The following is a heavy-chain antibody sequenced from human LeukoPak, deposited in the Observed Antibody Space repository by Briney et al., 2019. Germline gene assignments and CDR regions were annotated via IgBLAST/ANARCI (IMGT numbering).Heavy chain of an antibody. D-gene: IGHD6-13*01. CDR2: IRQDGSET. Sequence: GGSLRLSCAASGFTLSTYYMSWVRQAPGKGLEWVANIRQDGSETSYVDSVKGRFTISRDNAKNSLYLQMNSLRAEDTAVYYCGRQISAAGTESWGQGTLVTVSS. CDR3: GRQISAAGTES. J-gene: IGHJ4*02. V-gene: IGHV3-7*03. CDR1: GFTLSTYY.